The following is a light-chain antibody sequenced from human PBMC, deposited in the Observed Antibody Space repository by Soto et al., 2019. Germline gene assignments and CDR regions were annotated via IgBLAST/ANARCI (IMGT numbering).Light chain of an antibody. Sequence: QSALTQPASVSGSPGQSITISCTGTSSDVGGYNYVAWYQQHPGKAPKLMIYEVSNRPSGVSNRFSGSKSGNTASLTISGLHAEDEADYYCSSYTSSSTLVFGVGTNVTVL. CDR1: SSDVGGYNY. CDR3: SSYTSSSTLV. J-gene: IGLJ2*01. CDR2: EVS. V-gene: IGLV2-14*01.